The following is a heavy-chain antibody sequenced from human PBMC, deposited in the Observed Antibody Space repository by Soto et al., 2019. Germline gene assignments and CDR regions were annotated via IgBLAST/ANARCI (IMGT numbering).Heavy chain of an antibody. Sequence: PGGSLRLSCAASGFTFNSYGMHWVRQGPGNGLEWVAFISYDSTKTYYADSVKGRFTISRDNSNSALYVQMNSLTGEDTAVYYCARNRSAWSDFHYYSLDVSGQGPTVTVSS. D-gene: IGHD6-13*01. CDR1: GFTFNSYG. CDR3: ARNRSAWSDFHYYSLDV. V-gene: IGHV3-30*03. J-gene: IGHJ6*02. CDR2: ISYDSTKT.